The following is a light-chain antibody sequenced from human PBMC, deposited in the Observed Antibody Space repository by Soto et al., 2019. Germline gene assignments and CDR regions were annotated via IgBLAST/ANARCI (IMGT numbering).Light chain of an antibody. CDR2: WAS. CDR1: QSLLYGGNDRNY. Sequence: DIVMTQSPDSLAVSLGERATIDCKSSQSLLYGGNDRNYLARYQHKPGQSPKLIMYWASTREAGVPDRFSGSGSGTHFTLTISSLQAEDVAVYYCQQYYTTPQTFGQGTKLEIK. V-gene: IGKV4-1*01. CDR3: QQYYTTPQT. J-gene: IGKJ2*01.